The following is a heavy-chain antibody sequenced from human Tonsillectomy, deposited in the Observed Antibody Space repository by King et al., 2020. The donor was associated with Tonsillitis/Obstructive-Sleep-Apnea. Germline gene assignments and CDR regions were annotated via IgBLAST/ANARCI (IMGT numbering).Heavy chain of an antibody. Sequence: QLVQSGGGVVQPGRSLRLSCAASGFAFSDYAIHWVRQAPGKGLEWVAVISYDGSNKYYADSVKGRFTVSRDNSKNTLDLQMNSLGAEDTAAYYCAREGIYDSSGYADAFDIWGQGTMVTVSS. CDR3: AREGIYDSSGYADAFDI. J-gene: IGHJ3*02. D-gene: IGHD3-22*01. V-gene: IGHV3-30*04. CDR2: ISYDGSNK. CDR1: GFAFSDYA.